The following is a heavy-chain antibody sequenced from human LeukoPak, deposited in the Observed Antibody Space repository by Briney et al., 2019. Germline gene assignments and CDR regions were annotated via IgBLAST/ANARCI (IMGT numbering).Heavy chain of an antibody. CDR1: GFTFSSYS. J-gene: IGHJ3*02. CDR3: ARLINGRSYHALDI. CDR2: ISSSSSYI. Sequence: GGSLRLSCAASGFTFSSYSMNWVRQAPGKGLEWVSSISSSSSYIYYADSVKGRFTISRDNAKNSLYLQMNSLRAEDTAVYYCARLINGRSYHALDIWGQGTMVTVSS. D-gene: IGHD3-16*02. V-gene: IGHV3-21*01.